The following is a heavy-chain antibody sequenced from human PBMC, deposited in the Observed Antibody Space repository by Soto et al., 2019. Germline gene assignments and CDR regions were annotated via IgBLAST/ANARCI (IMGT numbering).Heavy chain of an antibody. V-gene: IGHV3-30-3*01. CDR1: GFTFSSYA. J-gene: IGHJ6*02. D-gene: IGHD3-10*01. Sequence: QVQLVESGGGVVQPGRSLRLSCAASGFTFSSYAMHWVRQAPGKGLEWVAVISYDGSNKYYADSVEGRFTISRDNSKNTLYLQMNSLRAEDTAVYYCARWVILWFGELISDGMDVWGQGTLVTVSS. CDR3: ARWVILWFGELISDGMDV. CDR2: ISYDGSNK.